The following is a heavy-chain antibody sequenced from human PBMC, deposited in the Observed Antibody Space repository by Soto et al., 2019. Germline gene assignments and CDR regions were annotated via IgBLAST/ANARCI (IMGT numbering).Heavy chain of an antibody. V-gene: IGHV3-74*01. Sequence: EVQLVESGGGLVQPGGSLRLSCTASEFTFSGRSVHWVRQAPGKGLVWVSGIDKVGTDSTYADSVKGRFTSSRDNAKNTVYLQMNSRRVEDTAVYYCARGWFGPDVWGKGTTVTVSS. CDR3: ARGWFGPDV. CDR1: EFTFSGRS. J-gene: IGHJ6*03. D-gene: IGHD3-10*01. CDR2: IDKVGTDS.